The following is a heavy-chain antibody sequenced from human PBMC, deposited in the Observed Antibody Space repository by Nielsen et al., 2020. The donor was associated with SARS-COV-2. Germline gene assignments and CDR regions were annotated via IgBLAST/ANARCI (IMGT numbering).Heavy chain of an antibody. CDR3: ARDGVGPYYFDY. D-gene: IGHD3-3*01. V-gene: IGHV3-30*04. CDR1: GFTFSSYA. J-gene: IGHJ4*02. CDR2: ISYDGSNK. Sequence: LSLTCAASGFTFSSYAMHWVRQAPGKGLEWVAVISYDGSNKYYADSVKGRFTISRDNSKNTLYLQMNSLRAEDTAVYYCARDGVGPYYFDYWGQGTLVTVSS.